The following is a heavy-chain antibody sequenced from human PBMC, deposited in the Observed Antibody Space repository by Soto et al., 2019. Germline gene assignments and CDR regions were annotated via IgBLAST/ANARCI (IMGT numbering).Heavy chain of an antibody. CDR2: ISNDGSNK. CDR1: GFTFSSYA. Sequence: QVQLVESGGGVVQPGRSLSLSCAASGFTFSSYAMHWVRQAPGKGLEWVAVISNDGSNKHYADSVKGRFTISRDNSKNTLDLQTSSLRAEDTAVYYCAREYSLAVLAPGYWGQGTLVTVSS. CDR3: AREYSLAVLAPGY. D-gene: IGHD2-8*02. J-gene: IGHJ4*02. V-gene: IGHV3-30-3*01.